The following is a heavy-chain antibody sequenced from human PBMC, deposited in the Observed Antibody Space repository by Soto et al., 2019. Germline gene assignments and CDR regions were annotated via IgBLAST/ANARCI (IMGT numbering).Heavy chain of an antibody. CDR3: ARGMMRRQRLSFAY. D-gene: IGHD2-2*01. CDR1: GYRFSDYA. V-gene: IGHV1-3*01. J-gene: IGHJ4*02. Sequence: ASVKVSCKASGYRFSDYAMQWVRQAPGQRPEWMGWINAGDGKTKYSQKFQGRVTFTRDTSASTAYMELRSLISEDTAVYYCARGMMRRQRLSFAYWGQGTLVTVSS. CDR2: INAGDGKT.